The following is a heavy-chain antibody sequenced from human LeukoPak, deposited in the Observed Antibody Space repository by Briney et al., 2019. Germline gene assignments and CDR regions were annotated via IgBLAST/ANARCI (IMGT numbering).Heavy chain of an antibody. Sequence: MSGGSLRLSCAASGFTFSSYSMNWVRQAPGKGLEWVSSISSSSSYIYYADSVKGRFTISRDNAKNSLYLQMNSLRAEDTAVYYCAREQLLNKHMSIAAPYFDYWGQGTLVTVSS. CDR1: GFTFSSYS. V-gene: IGHV3-21*04. CDR2: ISSSSSYI. D-gene: IGHD6-6*01. CDR3: AREQLLNKHMSIAAPYFDY. J-gene: IGHJ4*02.